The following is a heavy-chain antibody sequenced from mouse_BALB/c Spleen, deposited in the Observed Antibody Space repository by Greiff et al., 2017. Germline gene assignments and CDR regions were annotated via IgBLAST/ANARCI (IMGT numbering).Heavy chain of an antibody. CDR3: ARHSAYYGNYGYAMDY. V-gene: IGHV1-82*01. Sequence: VQLQQSGPELVKPGASVKISCKASGYAFSSSWMNWVKQRPGQGLEWIGRIYPGDGDTNYNGKFKGKATLTADKSSSTAYMQLSSLTSVDSAVYFCARHSAYYGNYGYAMDYWGQGTSVTVSS. J-gene: IGHJ4*01. CDR2: IYPGDGDT. D-gene: IGHD2-10*01. CDR1: GYAFSSSW.